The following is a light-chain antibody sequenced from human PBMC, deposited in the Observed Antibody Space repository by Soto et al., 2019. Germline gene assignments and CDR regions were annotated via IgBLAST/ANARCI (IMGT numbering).Light chain of an antibody. CDR2: DAS. Sequence: EIVMTQSPATLSVSLGERVTLSCRASQSVSSYLAWYQQKPDQAPRLLISDASTRATDIPDRFSGSGSGTDFTLTISSLQSTDLAVYYCLQYSTWPPLYTFGQGTKLEIK. CDR1: QSVSSY. J-gene: IGKJ2*01. CDR3: LQYSTWPPLYT. V-gene: IGKV3-15*01.